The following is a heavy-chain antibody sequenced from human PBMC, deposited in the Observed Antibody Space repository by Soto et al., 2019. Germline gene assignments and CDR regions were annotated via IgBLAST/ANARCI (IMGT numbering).Heavy chain of an antibody. CDR3: AKPGKDYYYMDV. J-gene: IGHJ6*03. CDR1: GFTFNNYA. V-gene: IGHV3-23*01. D-gene: IGHD1-1*01. Sequence: PGGSLRLSCAASGFTFNNYAMNWVRQPPGKGLEWVSGITGSGGSTYYADSVKGRFTISRDNSKNTLYLQMSSLRAEDTAIYYCAKPGKDYYYMDVWGKGTTVTVSS. CDR2: ITGSGGST.